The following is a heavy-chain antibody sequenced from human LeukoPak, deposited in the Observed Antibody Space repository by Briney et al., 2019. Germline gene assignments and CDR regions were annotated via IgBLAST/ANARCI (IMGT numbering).Heavy chain of an antibody. D-gene: IGHD5-18*01. Sequence: SETLSLTCTVSGGSISSYYGGWIRQPPGKGLEWIGSIYYSGSTNYNPSLKSRVTISVDTSKNQFSLKLSSVTAADTAVYYCARLWDEGYSYGTFDYWGQGTLVTVSS. J-gene: IGHJ4*02. CDR2: IYYSGST. V-gene: IGHV4-39*01. CDR3: ARLWDEGYSYGTFDY. CDR1: GGSISSYY.